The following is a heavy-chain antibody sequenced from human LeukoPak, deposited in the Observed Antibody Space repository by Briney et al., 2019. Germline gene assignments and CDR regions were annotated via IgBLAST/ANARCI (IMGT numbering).Heavy chain of an antibody. CDR1: GFTFSNAW. D-gene: IGHD2-8*01. CDR2: IYSGGNT. Sequence: GGSLRLSCAASGFTFSNAWMNWVRQAPGKGLEWVSLIYSGGNTYYADSVKGRFTISTDNSKNTLYLQMNSLRAEDTAVYYCASQKYCTNGICYRKYYFDYWGQGTLVTVSS. V-gene: IGHV3-66*04. CDR3: ASQKYCTNGICYRKYYFDY. J-gene: IGHJ4*02.